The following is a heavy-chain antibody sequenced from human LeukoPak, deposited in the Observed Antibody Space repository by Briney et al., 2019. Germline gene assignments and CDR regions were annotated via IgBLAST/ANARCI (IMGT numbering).Heavy chain of an antibody. CDR2: IYHSGST. CDR3: ARGMGDWYYGSGSYYRNPFDY. J-gene: IGHJ4*01. D-gene: IGHD3-10*01. CDR1: GYSISSGYY. V-gene: IGHV4-38-2*02. Sequence: PSETLSLTCTVSGYSISSGYYWGWIRQPPGKGLEWIGSIYHSGSTYYNPSLKSRVTISVDTSKNQFSLKLSSVTAADTAVYYCARGMGDWYYGSGSYYRNPFDYWGXXXXXTVSS.